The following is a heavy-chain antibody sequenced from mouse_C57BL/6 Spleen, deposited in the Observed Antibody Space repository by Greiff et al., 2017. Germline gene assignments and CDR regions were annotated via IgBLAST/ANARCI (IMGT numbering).Heavy chain of an antibody. CDR1: GYTFTSYD. Sequence: VQVVESGPELVKPGASVKLSCKASGYTFTSYDINWVKQRPGQGLEWIGWIYPRAGSTKYNEKFKGKATLTVDTSSSTAYMEHRSLTSEDSAVYFCARDGAVVATDWYCDVWGTGTTVTVSS. V-gene: IGHV1-85*01. CDR3: ARDGAVVATDWYCDV. D-gene: IGHD1-1*01. CDR2: IYPRAGST. J-gene: IGHJ1*03.